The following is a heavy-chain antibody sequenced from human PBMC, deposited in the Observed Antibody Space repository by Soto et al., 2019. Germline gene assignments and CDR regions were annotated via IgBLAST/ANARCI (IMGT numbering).Heavy chain of an antibody. V-gene: IGHV4-39*01. J-gene: IGHJ4*02. Sequence: SETLSLTCSVSGGSISNNNYHWGWIRQPPGKGLEWMGSIYYRGNTYYNPSLRSRITISLDTSRNQFSLALSSVTAADTAVYFCARLRGGCPADFWGQGTLVTVSS. D-gene: IGHD3-16*01. CDR2: IYYRGNT. CDR3: ARLRGGCPADF. CDR1: GGSISNNNYH.